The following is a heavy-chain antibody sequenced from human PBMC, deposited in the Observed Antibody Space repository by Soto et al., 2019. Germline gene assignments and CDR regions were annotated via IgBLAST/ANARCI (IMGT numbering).Heavy chain of an antibody. J-gene: IGHJ6*02. Sequence: PGGSLRLSCAASGFTFSTYSMNWVRQAPGKGLEWVSSISSSSSYIYYAGSVKGRFTISRDNAKNSLYLQMNSLRAEDTAVYYWARYDSSSYYWPHYYYGMDVWGQGTTVTIS. V-gene: IGHV3-21*01. CDR2: ISSSSSYI. D-gene: IGHD3-22*01. CDR3: ARYDSSSYYWPHYYYGMDV. CDR1: GFTFSTYS.